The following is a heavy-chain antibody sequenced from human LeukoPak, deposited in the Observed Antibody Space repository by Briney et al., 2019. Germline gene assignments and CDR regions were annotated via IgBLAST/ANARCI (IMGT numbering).Heavy chain of an antibody. D-gene: IGHD6-6*01. J-gene: IGHJ4*02. CDR3: ARHRADSSSSAFDY. V-gene: IGHV4-59*08. CDR1: GGSMSSLY. Sequence: SETLSLTCSVSGGSMSSLYWSWIRQPPGKGLEWIGYIYYTGSTNYNPSLRGRVAMFVDMSKNQFSLRLSSVTAADAAVYYCARHRADSSSSAFDYWGQGTLVTVSS. CDR2: IYYTGST.